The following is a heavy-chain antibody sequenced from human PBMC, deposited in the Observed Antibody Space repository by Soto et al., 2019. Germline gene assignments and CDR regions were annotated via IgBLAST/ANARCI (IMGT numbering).Heavy chain of an antibody. CDR1: GFTFSSYA. Sequence: GGSLRLSCAASGFTFSSYAMSWVRQAPGKGLEWVSAISGSGGSTYYADSVKGRFTISRDNSKNTLYLQMNSLRAEDTAVYYCAKGSTSVIYDFWSGYYDYWGQGTLVTVSS. V-gene: IGHV3-23*01. CDR3: AKGSTSVIYDFWSGYYDY. J-gene: IGHJ4*02. D-gene: IGHD3-3*01. CDR2: ISGSGGST.